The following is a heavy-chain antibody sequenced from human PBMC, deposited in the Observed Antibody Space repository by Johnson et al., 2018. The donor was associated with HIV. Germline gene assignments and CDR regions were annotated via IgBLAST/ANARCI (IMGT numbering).Heavy chain of an antibody. CDR3: ARAGSSSSGPRAFDI. J-gene: IGHJ3*02. CDR2: ISYDGSNK. D-gene: IGHD6-6*01. CDR1: GFTFSSYA. Sequence: QEQLVESGGGVVQPGRSLRLSCAASGFTFSSYAMHWVRQAPGKGLEWVAVISYDGSNKYYADSVKGRFTISRDNSKNTLYLQMNSLRAEDTAVYYCARAGSSSSGPRAFDIWGQGTMVTVSS. V-gene: IGHV3-30*04.